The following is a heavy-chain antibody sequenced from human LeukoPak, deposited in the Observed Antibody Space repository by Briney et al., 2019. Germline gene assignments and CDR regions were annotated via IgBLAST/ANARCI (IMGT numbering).Heavy chain of an antibody. V-gene: IGHV4-59*01. CDR3: ARDRLTYYYDSSGYGMDV. CDR2: IYYSGST. J-gene: IGHJ6*02. CDR1: GGSISSYY. Sequence: SETLSLTCTVSGGSISSYYWSWIRQPPGKGLEWIGYIYYSGSTNYNPSFKSRVTISVDTSKNQFSLKLSSVTAADTAVYYCARDRLTYYYDSSGYGMDVWGQGTTVTVSS. D-gene: IGHD3-22*01.